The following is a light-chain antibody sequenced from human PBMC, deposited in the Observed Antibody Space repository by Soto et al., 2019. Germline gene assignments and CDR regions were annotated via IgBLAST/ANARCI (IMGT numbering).Light chain of an antibody. V-gene: IGKV4-1*01. CDR1: QSVLYSSNNKNY. CDR2: WAS. J-gene: IGKJ1*01. Sequence: DIVMTQSPDSLAVSLGERATINCKSSQSVLYSSNNKNYLAWYQQKPGQPPKLLVYWASTRESGVPDRFSGSGSGADFTLTIGRLQAEDVAVYYCQQYYSTPPTFGQGTKVEIK. CDR3: QQYYSTPPT.